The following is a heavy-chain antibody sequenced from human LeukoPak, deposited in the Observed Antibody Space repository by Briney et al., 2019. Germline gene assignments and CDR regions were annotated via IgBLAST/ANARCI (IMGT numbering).Heavy chain of an antibody. V-gene: IGHV3-23*01. CDR2: ISGSGGIT. CDR3: AKGVAAGGSYYYYYGMDV. Sequence: PGGSLRLSCAASGFTFSIYTMNWVRQAPGKGLEWVSSISGSGGITYYADSVKGRFTFSRDNSKNTLYLQMNSLRAEDTAVYYCAKGVAAGGSYYYYYGMDVWGQGTTVTVSS. J-gene: IGHJ6*02. CDR1: GFTFSIYT. D-gene: IGHD1-26*01.